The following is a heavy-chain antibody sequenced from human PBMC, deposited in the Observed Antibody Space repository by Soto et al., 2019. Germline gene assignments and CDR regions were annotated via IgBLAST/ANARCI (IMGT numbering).Heavy chain of an antibody. V-gene: IGHV3-74*03. J-gene: IGHJ5*01. Sequence: GGSLRLSCAASGFSLSPYWMHWVRQVPGRGLEWVARLSSDGFGAAYADSVKGRFFISRDIARNTLSLQMNSLRADDTAVYYCARDLGGPDSWGRGTSVTVSS. CDR2: LSSDGFGA. CDR3: ARDLGGPDS. CDR1: GFSLSPYW. D-gene: IGHD3-16*01.